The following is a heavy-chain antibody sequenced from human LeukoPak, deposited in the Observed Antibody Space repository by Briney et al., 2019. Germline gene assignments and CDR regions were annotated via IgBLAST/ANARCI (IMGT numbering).Heavy chain of an antibody. CDR1: GFTFSSYA. D-gene: IGHD6-19*01. CDR2: ISYDGSNK. J-gene: IGHJ6*04. CDR3: ARDLGIAVAGPQSEDGMDV. V-gene: IGHV3-30*04. Sequence: GGSLRLSCAASGFTFSSYAMHWVRQAPGKGLEWVAVISYDGSNKYYADSVKGRFTISRDNSKNTLYLRMNSLRAEDTAVYYCARDLGIAVAGPQSEDGMDVWGKGTTVTVSS.